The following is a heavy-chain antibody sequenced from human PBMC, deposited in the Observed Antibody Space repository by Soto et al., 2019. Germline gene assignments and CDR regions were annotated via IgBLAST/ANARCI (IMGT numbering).Heavy chain of an antibody. CDR1: GGSISSYY. Sequence: QVQLQESGPGLVKPSETLSLTCTVSGGSISSYYWSWIRQPPGRGLEWIGYIYYSGSTTYNPSLKSRVTISVDTSKNQFSLKLSSVTAADTAVYYCARVRDFWSGYRNWYCDLWGRGTLVTVSS. CDR2: IYYSGST. CDR3: ARVRDFWSGYRNWYCDL. D-gene: IGHD3-3*01. V-gene: IGHV4-59*01. J-gene: IGHJ2*01.